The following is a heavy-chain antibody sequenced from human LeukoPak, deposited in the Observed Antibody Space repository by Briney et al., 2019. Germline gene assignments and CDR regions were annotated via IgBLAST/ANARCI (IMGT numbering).Heavy chain of an antibody. CDR1: GYTFTSYY. J-gene: IGHJ4*02. D-gene: IGHD4-17*01. CDR3: ARATVTTAYFDY. CDR2: INPSGGST. V-gene: IGHV1-46*01. Sequence: GASVKVSCKASGYTFTSYYMHWVRQAPGQGRKWMGIINPSGGSTSYAQKFQGRVTMTRDTSTSTVYMELSSLRSEDTAVYYCARATVTTAYFDYWGQGTLVTVSS.